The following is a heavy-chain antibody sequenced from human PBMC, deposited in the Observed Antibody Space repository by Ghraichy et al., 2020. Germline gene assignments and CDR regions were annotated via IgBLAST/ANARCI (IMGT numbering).Heavy chain of an antibody. CDR2: TYYRSKWYN. D-gene: IGHD6-19*01. CDR3: AREAGRAKQWLVTGGMDV. J-gene: IGHJ6*02. CDR1: GDSVSSNSAA. Sequence: SQTLSLTCAISGDSVSSNSAAWNWIRQSPSRGLEWLGRTYYRSKWYNDYAVSVKSRITINPDTSKNQFSLQLNSVTPEDTAVYYCAREAGRAKQWLVTGGMDVWGQGTTVTVSS. V-gene: IGHV6-1*01.